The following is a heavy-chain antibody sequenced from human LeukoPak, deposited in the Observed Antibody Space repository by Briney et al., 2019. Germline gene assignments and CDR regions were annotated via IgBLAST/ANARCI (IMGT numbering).Heavy chain of an antibody. V-gene: IGHV4-34*01. D-gene: IGHD1-14*01. CDR3: ARGGNDWYFDL. Sequence: SETLSLTCAVQGASLRGSYWSWIRQPPGKGLQWIGQIDHSGSTHSIPSLKSRVTISLDTSQSQVSLKVSSVTAADTAVYFCARGGNDWYFDLWGRGTLVTVSS. CDR1: GASLRGSY. J-gene: IGHJ2*01. CDR2: IDHSGST.